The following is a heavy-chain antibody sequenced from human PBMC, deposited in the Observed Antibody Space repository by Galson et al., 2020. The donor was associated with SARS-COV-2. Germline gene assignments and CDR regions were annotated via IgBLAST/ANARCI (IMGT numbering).Heavy chain of an antibody. CDR2: ITSDGSIT. J-gene: IGHJ5*02. D-gene: IGHD3-10*01. V-gene: IGHV3-74*01. CDR3: ARGGSGSLDH. Sequence: GGSLRLSCAASGFTFNNYWMHWVRQAPGKGQVWVSHITSDGSITPYAGSVKGRFTISRDNAKNTLYLQMNSLRAEDTAVYYCARGGSGSLDHWGQGTLVTVSS. CDR1: GFTFNNYW.